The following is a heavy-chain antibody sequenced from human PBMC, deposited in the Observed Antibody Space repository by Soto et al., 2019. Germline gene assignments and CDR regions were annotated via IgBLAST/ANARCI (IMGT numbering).Heavy chain of an antibody. CDR1: GFTFSDYY. CDR2: ISSSSSST. V-gene: IGHV3-11*06. Sequence: QVQLVESGGGLVKPGGSLRLSCAASGFTFSDYYMSWIRQAPGKGLEWVSYISSSSSSTNYADSVKGRFTISRDNAKNSLDLQMNSLRAEETAVYYCARGPRGSDGAFDYGGQGTLVTVAS. J-gene: IGHJ4*02. CDR3: ARGPRGSDGAFDY. D-gene: IGHD1-26*01.